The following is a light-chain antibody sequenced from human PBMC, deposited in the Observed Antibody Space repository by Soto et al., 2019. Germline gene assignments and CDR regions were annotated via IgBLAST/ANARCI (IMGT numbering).Light chain of an antibody. CDR3: SSYAGSNNFGVV. CDR2: EVS. Sequence: QSALTQPPSASGSPGRSVTISCTGTSGDIGGFRYVSWYQHHPGNAPKLIIYEVSKRPSGVPDRFSGSKSGNTASLTVSGLQAEDEADYYCSSYAGSNNFGVVFGGGTKLTVL. V-gene: IGLV2-8*01. J-gene: IGLJ2*01. CDR1: SGDIGGFRY.